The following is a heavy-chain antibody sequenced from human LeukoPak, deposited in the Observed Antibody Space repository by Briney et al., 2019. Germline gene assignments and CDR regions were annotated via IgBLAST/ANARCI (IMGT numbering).Heavy chain of an antibody. CDR2: IYSGGST. Sequence: PGGSLRLSCAASGFTVSSNYITWVRQAQGKGLEWVSVIYSGGSTYYADSVKGRFTISRDNSKNTLYLQMNSLRAEDTAVYYCSGGGIAVIDYWGQGTLVTVSS. V-gene: IGHV3-53*01. J-gene: IGHJ4*02. D-gene: IGHD3-16*02. CDR3: SGGGIAVIDY. CDR1: GFTVSSNY.